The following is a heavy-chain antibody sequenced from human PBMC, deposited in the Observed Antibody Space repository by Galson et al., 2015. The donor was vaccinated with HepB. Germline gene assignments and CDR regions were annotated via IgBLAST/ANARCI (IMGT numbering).Heavy chain of an antibody. D-gene: IGHD6-13*01. CDR2: ISYDGSNK. CDR1: GFTFSSYA. J-gene: IGHJ4*02. V-gene: IGHV3-30-3*01. CDR3: ARDKSQGTSSWGSDY. Sequence: SLRLSCAASGFTFSSYAMHWVRQAPGKGLEWVAVISYDGSNKYYADSVKGRFTISRDNSKNTLYLQMNSLRAEDTAVYYCARDKSQGTSSWGSDYWGQGTLVTVSS.